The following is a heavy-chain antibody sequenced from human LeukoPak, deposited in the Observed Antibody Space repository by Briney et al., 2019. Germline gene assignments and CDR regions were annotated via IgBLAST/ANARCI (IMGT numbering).Heavy chain of an antibody. D-gene: IGHD1-26*01. CDR1: GFTFSSYG. CDR3: AKEGVGATSDY. J-gene: IGHJ4*02. Sequence: GGSLRLSCAASGFTFSSYGMHWVRQAPGKGLEWVAVIWYDGSNKYYADSVKGRFTISRDNAKNSLYLQMNSLRAEDTAVYYCAKEGVGATSDYWGQGTLVTVSS. V-gene: IGHV3-33*03. CDR2: IWYDGSNK.